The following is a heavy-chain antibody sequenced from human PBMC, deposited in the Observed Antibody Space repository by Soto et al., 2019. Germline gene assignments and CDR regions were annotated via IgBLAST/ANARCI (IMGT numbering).Heavy chain of an antibody. V-gene: IGHV3-11*04. CDR3: ARGLSVSYDFWSGYSTDAFDI. D-gene: IGHD3-3*01. CDR1: GFTFSDYY. CDR2: ISSNGSTI. Sequence: GGSLRLSCAASGFTFSDYYMSWIRQAPGKGLEWVSYISSNGSTIYYADSVKGRFTISRDNSKNSLYLQMNSLRAEDTAVYYCARGLSVSYDFWSGYSTDAFDIWGQGTMVTVSS. J-gene: IGHJ3*02.